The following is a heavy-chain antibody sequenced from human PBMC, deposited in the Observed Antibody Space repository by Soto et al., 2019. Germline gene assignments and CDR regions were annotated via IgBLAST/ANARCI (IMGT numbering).Heavy chain of an antibody. V-gene: IGHV4-39*01. CDR2: VFYTGFT. J-gene: IGHJ4*02. CDR3: ASSQKGYNWNYFDH. CDR1: GGSISGSYYY. Sequence: SETLSLTCAVSGGSISGSYYYWGWLRQSPGRGPEWIGSVFYTGFTSYNPSLESRVSVSVDTSKNQFSLKVSAVTAAETAVYYCASSQKGYNWNYFDHWGQGALVTVSS. D-gene: IGHD1-20*01.